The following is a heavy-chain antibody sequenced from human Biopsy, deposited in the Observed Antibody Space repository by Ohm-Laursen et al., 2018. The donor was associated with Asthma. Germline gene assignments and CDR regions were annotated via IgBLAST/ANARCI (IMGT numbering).Heavy chain of an antibody. CDR1: GFTFSSYG. V-gene: IGHV3-30*03. CDR3: AGEGGDYLSGYYYYYGMDV. D-gene: IGHD4-17*01. Sequence: SSLRLSCAASGFTFSSYGMHWVRQAPGKGLEWVAVISYDGSNKYYADTVKGRFTISRDNSKNTLYLQMNSLRAEDTAVYYCAGEGGDYLSGYYYYYGMDVWGQGTTATVSS. J-gene: IGHJ6*02. CDR2: ISYDGSNK.